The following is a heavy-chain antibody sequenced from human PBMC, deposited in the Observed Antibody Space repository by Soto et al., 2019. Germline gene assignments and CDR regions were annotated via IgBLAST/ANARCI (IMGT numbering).Heavy chain of an antibody. CDR2: INHSGRV. J-gene: IGHJ5*01. CDR3: STRAYDTNGYYRFDP. Sequence: QVQLQQWGAGLLKPSETLSLTCAVYGGSFSGHSWTWIRQSPGKGLEWIGDINHSGRVNYSPSLKSRVTLSLDTSKNQFSLTLSAVTAADTAMYYCSTRAYDTNGYYRFDPWGQGTLVTVSS. CDR1: GGSFSGHS. D-gene: IGHD3-22*01. V-gene: IGHV4-34*01.